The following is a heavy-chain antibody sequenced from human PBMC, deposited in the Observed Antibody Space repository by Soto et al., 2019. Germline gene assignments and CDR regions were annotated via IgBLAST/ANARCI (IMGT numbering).Heavy chain of an antibody. CDR2: IYDSGNMY. CDR3: AIGDHRGYFCVFHDF. V-gene: IGHV4-31*03. D-gene: IGHD3-10*02. CDR1: GGSITSGGHY. J-gene: IGHJ4*02. Sequence: SETLSLTCTGSGGSITSGGHYWGWIRQYPEKGLEWIGHIYDSGNMYFYNPSLKSRVTISADTSRNQFSLSLSSLTAADTAVYYCAIGDHRGYFCVFHDFCGQGTPV.